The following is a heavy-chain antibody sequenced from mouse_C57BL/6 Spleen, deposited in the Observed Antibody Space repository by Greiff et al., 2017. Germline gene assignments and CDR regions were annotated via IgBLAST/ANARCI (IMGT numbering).Heavy chain of an antibody. CDR3: ARYGSSHLDY. V-gene: IGHV1-9*01. CDR2: ILPGSGNT. Sequence: QVQLQQSGAELMKPGASVKLSCKATGYTFTGYWIEWVKQRPGHGLEWIGEILPGSGNTNYNEKFKGKATFTADTSSNTAYMQLSSLTTEDAAIYDCARYGSSHLDYWGQGTTLTGAS. J-gene: IGHJ2*01. D-gene: IGHD1-1*01. CDR1: GYTFTGYW.